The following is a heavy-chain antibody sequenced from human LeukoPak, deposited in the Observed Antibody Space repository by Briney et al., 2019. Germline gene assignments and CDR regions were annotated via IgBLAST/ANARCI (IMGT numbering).Heavy chain of an antibody. D-gene: IGHD3-10*01. CDR2: IYYSGST. J-gene: IGHJ4*02. CDR1: GGSISSGGYY. Sequence: SQTLSLTCTVSGGSISSGGYYWSWIRQHPGKGLEWIGYIYYSGSTYHNPSLKSRVTISVDTSKNQFSLKLSSVTAADTAVYYCARQTLDYGSGSYHFDYWGQGTLVTVSS. CDR3: ARQTLDYGSGSYHFDY. V-gene: IGHV4-31*03.